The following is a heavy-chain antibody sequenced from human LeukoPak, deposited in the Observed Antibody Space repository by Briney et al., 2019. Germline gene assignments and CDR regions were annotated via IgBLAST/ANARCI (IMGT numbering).Heavy chain of an antibody. D-gene: IGHD1-26*01. Sequence: SETLSLTCAVYGGSFSGYYWRWIRQPPGKGLEGLGEINHNGSTNFNRPPKSRVTISLETPQNQFSPKPHNLTAPETAFDYCARSWMVGEGACDIWGQGSMVIVSS. CDR3: ARSWMVGEGACDI. CDR1: GGSFSGYY. V-gene: IGHV4-34*01. J-gene: IGHJ3*02. CDR2: INHNGST.